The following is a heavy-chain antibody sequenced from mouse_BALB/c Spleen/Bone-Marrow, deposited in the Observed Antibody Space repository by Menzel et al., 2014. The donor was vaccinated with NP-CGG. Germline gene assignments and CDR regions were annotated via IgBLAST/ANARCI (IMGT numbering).Heavy chain of an antibody. J-gene: IGHJ1*01. CDR2: IRNKANGYTT. CDR1: GFTFTDYY. D-gene: IGHD2-14*01. CDR3: ARDEKVRIYWYFDV. Sequence: EVMLVEPGGGLVQPGGSLRLSCATSGFTFTDYYMSWVRQPPGKALEWLGFIRNKANGYTTEYSASVKGRFTISRDNSQSILYLQMNTLRAEDSATYYCARDEKVRIYWYFDVWGAGTTVTVSS. V-gene: IGHV7-3*02.